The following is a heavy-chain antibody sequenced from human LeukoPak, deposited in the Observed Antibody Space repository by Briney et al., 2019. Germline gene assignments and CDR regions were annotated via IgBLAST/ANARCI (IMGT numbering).Heavy chain of an antibody. Sequence: PGGSLRLSCAASVFTLSSYWMRWVRQAQRKGLEWVANIKQDGSEKYYVDSVKGRFTISRDNAKNSLYLQMNSLRAEDTAVYYCARDRRWLRTFDYWGQGTLVTVSS. V-gene: IGHV3-7*01. J-gene: IGHJ4*02. CDR2: IKQDGSEK. CDR3: ARDRRWLRTFDY. CDR1: VFTLSSYW. D-gene: IGHD5-24*01.